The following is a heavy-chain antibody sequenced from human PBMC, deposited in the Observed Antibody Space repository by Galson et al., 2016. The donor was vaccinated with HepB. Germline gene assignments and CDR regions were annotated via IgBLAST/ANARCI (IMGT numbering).Heavy chain of an antibody. V-gene: IGHV3-33*01. Sequence: SLRLSCAASGFTFRSYGMHWVRQVPGKGLEWVAVIWYDGSHKFYVDSVKGRFTISRDTSKNTLSLQMNSLRAEDTAVYYCARNYHSGSGSYIPYFWGQGTMVTVST. CDR1: GFTFRSYG. D-gene: IGHD3-10*01. CDR3: ARNYHSGSGSYIPYF. J-gene: IGHJ3*01. CDR2: IWYDGSHK.